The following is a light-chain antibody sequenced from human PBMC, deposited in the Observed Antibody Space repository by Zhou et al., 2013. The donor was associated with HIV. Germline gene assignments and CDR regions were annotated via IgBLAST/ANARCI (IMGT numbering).Light chain of an antibody. CDR1: QSISNW. CDR3: QQSYSLPRT. CDR2: KAS. Sequence: DIQMTQSPSTLSASVGDRVTITCRASQSISNWLAWYQQKPGKAPKLLIYKASSLESGVPSRFSGSGSGTEFTLTISSLQPDDFATYYCQQSYSLPRTFGQGTKVDI. J-gene: IGKJ1*01. V-gene: IGKV1-5*03.